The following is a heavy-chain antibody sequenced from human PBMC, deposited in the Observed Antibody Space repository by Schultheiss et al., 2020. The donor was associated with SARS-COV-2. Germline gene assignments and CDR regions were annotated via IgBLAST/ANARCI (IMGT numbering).Heavy chain of an antibody. CDR1: GFTFSSYG. CDR3: AREKGASTTFGDDAFDI. Sequence: GESLKISCAASGFTFSSYGMHWVRQAPGKGLEWVAVISYDGSNKYYADSVKGRFTISRDNSKNTLYLQMNSLRAEDTAVYYCAREKGASTTFGDDAFDIWGQGTMVTVSS. CDR2: ISYDGSNK. V-gene: IGHV3-30*19. J-gene: IGHJ3*02. D-gene: IGHD3-10*02.